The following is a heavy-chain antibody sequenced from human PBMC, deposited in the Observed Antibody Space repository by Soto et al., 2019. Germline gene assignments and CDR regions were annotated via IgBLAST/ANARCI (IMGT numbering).Heavy chain of an antibody. CDR1: GFTFSSYD. CDR2: IGTTGDT. CDR3: ARAIGPTLFDY. Sequence: EVQLVESGGGLVQPGGSLRLSCSASGFTFSSYDMRWVRQGTGKGLEWVSAIGTTGDTYYAGSVKGRFTISRENAKNSLYLQMNSLRDGDTAIYFCARAIGPTLFDYWGQGTLVTVSS. V-gene: IGHV3-13*04. D-gene: IGHD3-22*01. J-gene: IGHJ4*02.